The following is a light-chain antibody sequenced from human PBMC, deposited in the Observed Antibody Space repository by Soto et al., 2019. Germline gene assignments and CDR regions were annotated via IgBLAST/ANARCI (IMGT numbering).Light chain of an antibody. Sequence: DIQMTQSPSSLSASVGDRVTITCRASQSITKYLNWYQQKPGKAPRLLFYAASNLQSGVPSRFSGRGSGTDFTLTISSLQPEDFATYYCQHNSPHPPCTFGQGTMVEVK. CDR3: QHNSPHPPCT. CDR1: QSITKY. V-gene: IGKV1-39*01. J-gene: IGKJ1*01. CDR2: AAS.